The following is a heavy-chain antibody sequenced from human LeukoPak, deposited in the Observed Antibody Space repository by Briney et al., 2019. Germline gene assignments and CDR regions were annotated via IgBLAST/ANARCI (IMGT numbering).Heavy chain of an antibody. CDR1: GGSISSGGYY. CDR3: ARENYHDSSGYYYFDY. CDR2: IYHSGST. D-gene: IGHD3-22*01. J-gene: IGHJ4*02. Sequence: SETLSLTCTVSGGSISSGGYYWSWIRQPPGKGLEWIGYIYHSGSTYYNPSLKSRVTISVDRSKNQFSLKLSSVTAADTAVYYCARENYHDSSGYYYFDYWGQGTLVTVSS. V-gene: IGHV4-30-2*01.